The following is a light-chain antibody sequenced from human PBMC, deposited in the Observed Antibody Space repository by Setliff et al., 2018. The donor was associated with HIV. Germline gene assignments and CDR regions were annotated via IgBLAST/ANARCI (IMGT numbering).Light chain of an antibody. CDR3: CSYAGSNTYVV. V-gene: IGLV2-23*02. J-gene: IGLJ2*01. CDR2: EVS. Sequence: QSALTQPASVSGSPGQSITISCTGTSSDVGNYNLVSWYQHHPGKAPKLMIFEVSKRPSGVSNRFSGSKSGNTASLTISGLQAEDEDDYYCCSYAGSNTYVVFGGGT. CDR1: SSDVGNYNL.